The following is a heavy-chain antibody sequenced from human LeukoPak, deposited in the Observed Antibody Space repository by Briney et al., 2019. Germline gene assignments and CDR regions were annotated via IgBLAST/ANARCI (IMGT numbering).Heavy chain of an antibody. CDR2: ISGSGGST. CDR1: GFTFSSYA. CDR3: AKESRIAAAGTGTLDY. J-gene: IGHJ4*02. V-gene: IGHV3-23*01. D-gene: IGHD6-13*01. Sequence: PGGSLRLSCAASGFTFSSYAMSWVRQAPGKGLEWVSAISGSGGSTYYADSVKGRFTISRDNSKNTLYLQMNSLRAEDTAVYYCAKESRIAAAGTGTLDYWGQGTLVTVSS.